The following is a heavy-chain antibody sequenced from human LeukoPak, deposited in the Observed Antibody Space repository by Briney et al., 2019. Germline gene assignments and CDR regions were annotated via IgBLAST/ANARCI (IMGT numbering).Heavy chain of an antibody. Sequence: PSETLSLTCAVSGYSISSGYYWGWIRQPPGEGLEWIGTIYHSGSTYYNPSLKSRVTISVDTSKNQFSLKLSSVTAADTAEYYCARDPYYYDTSGYYYAPYFDYWGQGTLVTVSS. CDR2: IYHSGST. V-gene: IGHV4-38-2*02. CDR3: ARDPYYYDTSGYYYAPYFDY. D-gene: IGHD3-22*01. J-gene: IGHJ4*02. CDR1: GYSISSGYY.